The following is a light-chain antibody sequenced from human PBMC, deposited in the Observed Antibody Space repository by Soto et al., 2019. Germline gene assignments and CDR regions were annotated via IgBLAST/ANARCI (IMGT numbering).Light chain of an antibody. CDR1: SGSVSTSYY. V-gene: IGLV8-61*01. Sequence: QAVVTQEPSFSVSPGGTVTLTCGLSSGSVSTSYYPSWYQQTPGQAPRTLIYSTNTRSSGVPDRFSGSILGNKAALTITGAQADDESGYYCVLYMGSGIRDVVFGGGTKVTVL. J-gene: IGLJ2*01. CDR3: VLYMGSGIRDVV. CDR2: STN.